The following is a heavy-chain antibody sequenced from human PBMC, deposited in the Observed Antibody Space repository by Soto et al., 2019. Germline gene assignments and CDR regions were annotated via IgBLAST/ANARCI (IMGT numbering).Heavy chain of an antibody. CDR1: GGSISSGGYY. D-gene: IGHD2-21*01. J-gene: IGHJ6*02. V-gene: IGHV4-31*03. Sequence: SETLSLTCTVSGGSISSGGYYWSWIRQHPGKGLEWIGYIYYSGSAYYNPSLKSRVTISVDTSKNQFSLKLSSVTAADTAVYYCAASCVGCGGFNYYGMDVWGQGTTVT. CDR3: AASCVGCGGFNYYGMDV. CDR2: IYYSGSA.